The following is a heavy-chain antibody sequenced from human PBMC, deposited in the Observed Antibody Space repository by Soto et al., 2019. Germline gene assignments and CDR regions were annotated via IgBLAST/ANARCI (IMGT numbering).Heavy chain of an antibody. CDR2: IYWDDDK. CDR3: AHRAYYYGSGSYYTH. V-gene: IGHV2-5*02. Sequence: SAATLGNAAQTLTLTCSFSWLSLSTREVGVGWIRQPPGKALEWLALIYWDDDKRYRPSLKSRLTIVKDTSKNLVILIMTNMDPEDTATYYCAHRAYYYGSGSYYTHWGQGILVTVSS. D-gene: IGHD3-10*01. CDR1: WLSLSTREVG. J-gene: IGHJ4*02.